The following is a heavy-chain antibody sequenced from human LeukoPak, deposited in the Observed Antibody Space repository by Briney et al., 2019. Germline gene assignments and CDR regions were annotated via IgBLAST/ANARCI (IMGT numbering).Heavy chain of an antibody. CDR1: GYTFTSYD. J-gene: IGHJ6*04. V-gene: IGHV1-8*01. D-gene: IGHD3-10*02. CDR2: MNANSGNT. CDR3: AELGITMIGGV. Sequence: ASVKVSCKASGYTFTSYDINWVRQATGQGLEWLGWMNANSGNTGYAQKFEGRVSMTRNTSISTAYMELSSLRSEDTAVYHCAELGITMIGGVWGKGTTVTISS.